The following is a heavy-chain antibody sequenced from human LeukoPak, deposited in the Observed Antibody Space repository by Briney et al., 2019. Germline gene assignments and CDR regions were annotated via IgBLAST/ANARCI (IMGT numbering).Heavy chain of an antibody. D-gene: IGHD4-17*01. CDR3: ARAKKRYDYGDYKNWFDP. Sequence: SETLSLTCAVYGGSFSGYYWSWIRQPPGKGLEWIGYIYYSGSTNYNPSLKSRVTISVDTSKNQFSLKLSSVTAADTAVYYCARAKKRYDYGDYKNWFDPWGQGTLVTVSS. CDR2: IYYSGST. J-gene: IGHJ5*02. CDR1: GGSFSGYY. V-gene: IGHV4-59*01.